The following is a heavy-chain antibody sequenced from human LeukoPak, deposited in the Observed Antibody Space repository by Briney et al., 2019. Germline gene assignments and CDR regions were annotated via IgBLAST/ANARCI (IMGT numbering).Heavy chain of an antibody. CDR2: ISYDGSNK. V-gene: IGHV3-30-3*01. CDR1: GFTFSSYA. J-gene: IGHJ3*02. CDR3: ARPARITMVRGVPLGDAFDI. Sequence: GGSLRLSCAASGFTFSSYAMHWVRQAPGKGLEWVAVISYDGSNKYYADSVKGRFTISRDNSKNTLYLQMNSLRAEDTAVYYCARPARITMVRGVPLGDAFDIWGQGTMVTVSS. D-gene: IGHD3-10*01.